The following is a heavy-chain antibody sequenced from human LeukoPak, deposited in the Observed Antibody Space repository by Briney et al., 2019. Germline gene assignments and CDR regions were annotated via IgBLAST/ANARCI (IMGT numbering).Heavy chain of an antibody. V-gene: IGHV1-69*04. CDR1: GGTFSSYA. CDR2: IIPILGIA. CDR3: ASSYYGSGFDY. Sequence: SSVKVTCKASGGTFSSYAISWVRQAAGQELGGRGRIIPILGIANYAQKFQGRVTITADKSTSTAYMELSSLRSEETAVYYCASSYYGSGFDYWGQGTLVTVSS. D-gene: IGHD3-10*01. J-gene: IGHJ4*02.